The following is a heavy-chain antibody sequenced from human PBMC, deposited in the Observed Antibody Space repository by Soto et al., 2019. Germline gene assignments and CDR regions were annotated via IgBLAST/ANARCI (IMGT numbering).Heavy chain of an antibody. Sequence: PGASLKISCQGSGYSFTSYWIGWVRQMPGKGLEWMGIIYPGDSDTRYSPSFQGQVTISADKSISTAYLQWSSLKASDTAMYYCAGGGVRGVITRTRASYGMDVCAQGTTVTVSS. CDR3: AGGGVRGVITRTRASYGMDV. CDR2: IYPGDSDT. D-gene: IGHD3-10*01. J-gene: IGHJ6*02. CDR1: GYSFTSYW. V-gene: IGHV5-51*01.